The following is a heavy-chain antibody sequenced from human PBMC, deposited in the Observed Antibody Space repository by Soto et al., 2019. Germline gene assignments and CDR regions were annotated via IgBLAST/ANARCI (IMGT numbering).Heavy chain of an antibody. CDR2: ISGSGPTT. J-gene: IGHJ4*02. Sequence: EVQLLESGGGLVQPGGSLRLSCAASGFTFSSYAMSWVRQASGKGLEWVSAISGSGPTTYYAGSVRGRFTISRDNSKSTLYLQMNSLRAEDSALYYCAKFFAETGGASGWPWSFHFWGQGTLVTVSS. CDR1: GFTFSSYA. D-gene: IGHD6-25*01. V-gene: IGHV3-23*01. CDR3: AKFFAETGGASGWPWSFHF.